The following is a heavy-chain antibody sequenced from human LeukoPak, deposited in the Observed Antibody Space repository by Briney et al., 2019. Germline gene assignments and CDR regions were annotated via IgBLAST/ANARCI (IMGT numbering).Heavy chain of an antibody. CDR1: GVSISNYY. Sequence: SETLSLTCPVSGVSISNYYWYWMRQPPGKGLECIGFTYYSGNANYNPSLKSRVTISVDTSKNQFSLKVTSVTAADTAVYYCAKGGPEASAGLSWFDPWGQGTLVTVSS. D-gene: IGHD1-14*01. V-gene: IGHV4-59*01. CDR3: AKGGPEASAGLSWFDP. J-gene: IGHJ5*02. CDR2: TYYSGNA.